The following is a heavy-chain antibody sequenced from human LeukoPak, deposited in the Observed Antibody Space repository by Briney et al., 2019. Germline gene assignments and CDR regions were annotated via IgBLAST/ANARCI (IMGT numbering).Heavy chain of an antibody. CDR1: GFTFSTSW. J-gene: IGHJ6*02. CDR2: ISSDGSTT. CDR3: ARSLHYYGSGSYRVGYGMDV. V-gene: IGHV3-74*01. Sequence: EGSLRLSCATSGFTFSTSWMHWVRQAPGKGLVWVSLISSDGSTTTYADSVKGRFTISRDISKNTLSLQMNSLRAEDTALYYCARSLHYYGSGSYRVGYGMDVWGQGTTVTVSS. D-gene: IGHD3-10*01.